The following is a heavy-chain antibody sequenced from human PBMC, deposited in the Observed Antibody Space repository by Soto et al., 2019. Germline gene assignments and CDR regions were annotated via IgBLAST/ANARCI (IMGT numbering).Heavy chain of an antibody. D-gene: IGHD3-22*01. CDR2: IWYDGSNK. V-gene: IGHV3-33*01. J-gene: IGHJ3*02. Sequence: VAVIWYDGSNKYYADSVKGRFTISRDNSKNTLYLQMNSLRAEDTAVYYCASVYYYDSSGYYDAFDIWGQGTMVTVSS. CDR3: ASVYYYDSSGYYDAFDI.